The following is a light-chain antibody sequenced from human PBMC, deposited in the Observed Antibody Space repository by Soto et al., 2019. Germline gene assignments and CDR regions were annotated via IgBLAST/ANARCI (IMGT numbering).Light chain of an antibody. Sequence: QSALTQPASVSGSPGQSITISCIGTSSDIGGYIYVSWYQQHPGKAPKLLIYEVTHRPSGVSNRFSASKSGSTASLTISGLQAEDEADYYCSSYSSSNTLFVFGTGTKLTVL. V-gene: IGLV2-14*01. CDR1: SSDIGGYIY. CDR2: EVT. J-gene: IGLJ1*01. CDR3: SSYSSSNTLFV.